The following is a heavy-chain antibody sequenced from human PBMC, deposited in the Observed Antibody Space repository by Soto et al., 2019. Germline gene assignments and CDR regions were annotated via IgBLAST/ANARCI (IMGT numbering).Heavy chain of an antibody. CDR1: GYTFTSYG. J-gene: IGHJ4*02. Sequence: ASVKVSCKASGYTFTSYGISWVRQAPGQGLEWMGWISAYNGNTNYAQKLQGRVTMTTDTSTRTAYMELRSLRSDDTAVYYCARDLENYYDSSGYYHFDYWGQGTLXTVSS. D-gene: IGHD3-22*01. V-gene: IGHV1-18*01. CDR2: ISAYNGNT. CDR3: ARDLENYYDSSGYYHFDY.